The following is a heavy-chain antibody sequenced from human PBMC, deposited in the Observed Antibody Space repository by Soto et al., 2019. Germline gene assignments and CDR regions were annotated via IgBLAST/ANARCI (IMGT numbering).Heavy chain of an antibody. V-gene: IGHV3-21*01. D-gene: IGHD6-13*01. CDR1: GFTFSSYS. Sequence: GGSLRLSCAASGFTFSSYSMNWVRQAPGKGLEWVSSISSSSSYIYYADSVKGRFTISRDNAKNSLYLQMNSLRAEDTAVYYCARDHSSSWLTRYYYYGMDVWGQGTTVTVSS. J-gene: IGHJ6*02. CDR3: ARDHSSSWLTRYYYYGMDV. CDR2: ISSSSSYI.